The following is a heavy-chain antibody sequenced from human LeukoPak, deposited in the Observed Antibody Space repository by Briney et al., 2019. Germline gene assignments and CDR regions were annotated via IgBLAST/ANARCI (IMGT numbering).Heavy chain of an antibody. V-gene: IGHV3-11*04. Sequence: PGGSLRLSCAASGFTFSDYYMSWIRQAPGKGLEWVSYISSSGSTIYYADSVKGRFTISRDNSKNTLYLQMNSLRAEDTAVYYCARAYDFWSGYYDYWGQGTLVTVSS. CDR1: GFTFSDYY. CDR2: ISSSGSTI. CDR3: ARAYDFWSGYYDY. J-gene: IGHJ4*02. D-gene: IGHD3-3*01.